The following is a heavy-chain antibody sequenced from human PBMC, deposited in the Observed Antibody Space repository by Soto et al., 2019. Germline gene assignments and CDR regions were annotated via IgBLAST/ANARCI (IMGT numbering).Heavy chain of an antibody. J-gene: IGHJ5*02. Sequence: GGSLRLSCASSGFTFSSYEMNWVRQAPGKGLEWVSYISSSGSTIYYADSVKGRFTISRDNAKNSLYLQMNSLRAEDTAVYYCARGTYSNRYNWFDPWGQGTLVTVYS. V-gene: IGHV3-48*03. CDR1: GFTFSSYE. CDR2: ISSSGSTI. D-gene: IGHD6-13*01. CDR3: ARGTYSNRYNWFDP.